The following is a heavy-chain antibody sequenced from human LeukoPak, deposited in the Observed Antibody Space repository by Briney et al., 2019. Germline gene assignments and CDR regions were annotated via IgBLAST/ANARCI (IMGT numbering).Heavy chain of an antibody. CDR3: ARDAGTLYYDSGSYYNVAGGGMDV. V-gene: IGHV1-69*01. CDR1: GDSFIHYG. Sequence: GASVKVSCKTSGDSFIHYGISWVRQAPGQGLEWMGGIIPMSGTTNYAQKFQGRVAISADVSTSTSYMELSSLRSEDTAMYYCARDAGTLYYDSGSYYNVAGGGMDVWGKGTTVTVSS. J-gene: IGHJ6*04. CDR2: IIPMSGTT. D-gene: IGHD3-10*01.